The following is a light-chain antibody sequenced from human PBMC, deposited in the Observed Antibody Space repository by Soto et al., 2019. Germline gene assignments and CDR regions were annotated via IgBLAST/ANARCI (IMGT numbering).Light chain of an antibody. CDR3: SSYAGNKKVV. V-gene: IGLV2-8*01. Sequence: QSALTQPPSASGSPGQSVTISCTGTSSDVGGYNYVSWYQLYPGKLPKLIIFEANKRPSGVPDRFSGSKSGNTASLTVSGLQAEDEADYYCSSYAGNKKVVFGGGTKLTVL. J-gene: IGLJ2*01. CDR2: EAN. CDR1: SSDVGGYNY.